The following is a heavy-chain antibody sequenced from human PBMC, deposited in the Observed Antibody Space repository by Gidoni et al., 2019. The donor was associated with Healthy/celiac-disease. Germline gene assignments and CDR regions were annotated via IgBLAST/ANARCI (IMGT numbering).Heavy chain of an antibody. Sequence: QVQLVESGGGVVQPGRSLRLSCAASGFTFSRYGMHWVRQAPGKGLEWVAVIWYDGSNKYYADSVKGRFTISRDNSKNTLYLQMNSLRAEDTAVYYCARGLMGATRGPFQHWGQGTLVTVSS. J-gene: IGHJ1*01. D-gene: IGHD1-26*01. CDR1: GFTFSRYG. V-gene: IGHV3-33*01. CDR2: IWYDGSNK. CDR3: ARGLMGATRGPFQH.